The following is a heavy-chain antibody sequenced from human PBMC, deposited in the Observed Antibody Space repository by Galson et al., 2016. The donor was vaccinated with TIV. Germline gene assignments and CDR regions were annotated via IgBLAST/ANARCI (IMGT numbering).Heavy chain of an antibody. D-gene: IGHD3-3*01. Sequence: RQPRGKGLEWIGSIYYTGTTYYTPSLGSRVTISAETSKNQFSLRLTSVTAADTAIYYCAKFGAYYHYMDVWGKGTTVTVSS. J-gene: IGHJ6*03. V-gene: IGHV4-39*07. CDR2: IYYTGTT. CDR3: AKFGAYYHYMDV.